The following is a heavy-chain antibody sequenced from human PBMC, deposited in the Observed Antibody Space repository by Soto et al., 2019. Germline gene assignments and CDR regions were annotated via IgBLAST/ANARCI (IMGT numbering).Heavy chain of an antibody. Sequence: QVQLQESGPGLVKPSQTLSLTCTVSGGSISSGGYYWSWIRQHPGKGLEWIGYIYYSGSTYYNPSLKSRVTISVDTSKYQFSLKLRSVTAADTAVYYCARDHDYGDYVRWFDPWGQGTLVTVSS. CDR1: GGSISSGGYY. CDR2: IYYSGST. J-gene: IGHJ5*02. CDR3: ARDHDYGDYVRWFDP. D-gene: IGHD4-17*01. V-gene: IGHV4-31*03.